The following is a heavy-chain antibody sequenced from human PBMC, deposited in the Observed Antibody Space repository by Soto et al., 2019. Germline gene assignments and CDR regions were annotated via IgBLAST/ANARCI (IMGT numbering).Heavy chain of an antibody. V-gene: IGHV4-59*01. CDR2: IYYSGST. CDR3: ARVPAATHDAFDI. CDR1: GGSISRYY. Sequence: QVQLQESGPGLVKPSETLSLTCTVSGGSISRYYWSWIRQPPGKGLEWTGYIYYSGSTNYNPSLKSRVTISVDTSKNQCSLKLSSVTAADTAVYYCARVPAATHDAFDIWGQGTMVTVSS. D-gene: IGHD2-15*01. J-gene: IGHJ3*02.